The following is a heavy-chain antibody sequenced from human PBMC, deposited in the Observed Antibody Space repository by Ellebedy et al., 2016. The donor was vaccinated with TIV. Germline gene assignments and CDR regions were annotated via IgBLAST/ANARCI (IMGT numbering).Heavy chain of an antibody. V-gene: IGHV3-23*01. CDR1: GFTFSSYA. J-gene: IGHJ3*02. CDR3: ARPWVEMATIGDAFDI. Sequence: GESLKISCAASGFTFSSYAMSWVRQAPGKGLAWVSAISGGGGSTYYADAVKGRFTISRDNSKNTLYLHMKSLRAEDTAVYYCARPWVEMATIGDAFDIWGQGTMVTVSS. D-gene: IGHD5-24*01. CDR2: ISGGGGST.